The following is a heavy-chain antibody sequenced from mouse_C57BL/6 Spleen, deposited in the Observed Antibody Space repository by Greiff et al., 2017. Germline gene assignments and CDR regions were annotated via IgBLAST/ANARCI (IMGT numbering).Heavy chain of an antibody. CDR2: IYPGSGST. Sequence: QVQLQQPGAELVKPGASVKMSCKASGYTFTSYWITWVKQRPGQGLEWIGDIYPGSGSTNYNEKFKSKATLTVNTSSSTAYMQLSSLTSVDSAVYYCARITTIVATSDAIDCWGQATSVSVSS. D-gene: IGHD1-1*01. V-gene: IGHV1-55*01. CDR1: GYTFTSYW. J-gene: IGHJ4*01. CDR3: ARITTIVATSDAIDC.